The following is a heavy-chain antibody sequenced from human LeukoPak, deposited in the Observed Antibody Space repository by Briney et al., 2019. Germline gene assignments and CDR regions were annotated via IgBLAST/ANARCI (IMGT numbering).Heavy chain of an antibody. CDR1: GYTFTGYY. D-gene: IGHD3-10*01. CDR2: INPNSGGT. V-gene: IGHV1-2*02. Sequence: GASVTVSCKASGYTFTGYYMHWVRQAPGQGLEWMGWINPNSGGTNYAQKFQGRVTMTRDTSTSTVYMELSSLRSEDTAVYYCARPYYYGSGLMDVWGQGTTVTVSS. J-gene: IGHJ6*02. CDR3: ARPYYYGSGLMDV.